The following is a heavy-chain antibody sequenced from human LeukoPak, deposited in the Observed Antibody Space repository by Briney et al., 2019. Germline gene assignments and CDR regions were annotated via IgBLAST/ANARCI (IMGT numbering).Heavy chain of an antibody. V-gene: IGHV3-7*01. CDR2: IRQDGSDK. CDR3: AKQRGQGYYFDY. CDR1: GFTFSGYW. J-gene: IGHJ4*02. Sequence: SGGSLRLSCAASGFTFSGYWMSWVRQAPGKGLEWVANIRQDGSDKYYVDSVRGRFTISRDNADYSLYLHMNSLRAEDTAVYYCAKQRGQGYYFDYWGQGTLVTDSS. D-gene: IGHD1/OR15-1a*01.